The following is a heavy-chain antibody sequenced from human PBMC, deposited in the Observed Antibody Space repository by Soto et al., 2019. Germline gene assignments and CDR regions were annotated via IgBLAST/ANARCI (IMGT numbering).Heavy chain of an antibody. V-gene: IGHV4-39*01. D-gene: IGHD3-22*01. Sequence: LQLQESGPGLVKPSETLSLTCTVSGGSMSTSAYYWGWIRQTPGKGLEYIGNLDYRRTASYNPSPPSRFTISTDTSKNQFSLKLSSVTATDTAVYICVCGYPWVGFDYWGQGTLVTVSS. CDR1: GGSMSTSAYY. CDR3: VCGYPWVGFDY. CDR2: LDYRRTA. J-gene: IGHJ4*02.